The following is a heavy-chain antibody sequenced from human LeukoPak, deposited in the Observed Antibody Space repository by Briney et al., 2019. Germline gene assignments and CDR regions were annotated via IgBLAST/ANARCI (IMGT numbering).Heavy chain of an antibody. D-gene: IGHD3-10*01. CDR3: AKAAYYGSGSLYYYYGMDV. CDR2: ISGSGGST. J-gene: IGHJ6*02. Sequence: GGPLRLSCAASGFTFSSYAMSWVRQAPGKGLEWVSAISGSGGSTYYADSVKGRFTISRDNSKNTLYLQMNSLRAEDTAVYYCAKAAYYGSGSLYYYYGMDVWGQGTTVTVSS. CDR1: GFTFSSYA. V-gene: IGHV3-23*01.